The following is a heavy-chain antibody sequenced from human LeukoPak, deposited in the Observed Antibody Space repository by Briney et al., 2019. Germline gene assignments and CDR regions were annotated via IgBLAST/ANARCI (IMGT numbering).Heavy chain of an antibody. D-gene: IGHD2-21*01. J-gene: IGHJ5*02. CDR1: GGSISSSSYY. CDR3: ARHGFRCGGDCYEDWFDP. CDR2: FYYSGST. V-gene: IGHV4-39*01. Sequence: PSETMSLTCTVSGGSISSSSYYWGWLRQPPGKGLEWFERFYYSGSTYYNPSLKSRVTLSVDTSQNQFSLKLSSVTAADTAVYYCARHGFRCGGDCYEDWFDPWGQGTLVTVSS.